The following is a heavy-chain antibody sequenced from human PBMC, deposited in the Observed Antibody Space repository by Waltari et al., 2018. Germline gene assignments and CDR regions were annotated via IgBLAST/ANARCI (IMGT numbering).Heavy chain of an antibody. D-gene: IGHD3-16*01. CDR2: IYAGGGS. CDR1: EFIVRNNY. V-gene: IGHV3-53*02. J-gene: IGHJ3*01. Sequence: EVQLVETGGALIHPGGSLRLSCAASEFIVRNNYMAWVRPAPGKGLEWVSGIYAGGGSDSADSVRGRFTTSRDNSKNTLYLEMNALRPDDTAVYYCATLGAYLGAFEVWGRGTMVTVSS. CDR3: ATLGAYLGAFEV.